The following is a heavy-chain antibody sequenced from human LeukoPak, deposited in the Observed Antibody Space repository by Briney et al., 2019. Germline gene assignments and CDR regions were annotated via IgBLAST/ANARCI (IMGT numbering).Heavy chain of an antibody. Sequence: SGTLSLTCAVSGGSISSTNWWSWVRQPPGKGLEWIGEIYHSGSTNYNPSLKSRVTISVDKSKNQFSLKLSSVTAADTAVYYCARDEVAAEAGYYSMDVWGQGTTVTVSS. CDR1: GGSISSTNW. CDR2: IYHSGST. V-gene: IGHV4-4*02. CDR3: ARDEVAAEAGYYSMDV. J-gene: IGHJ6*02. D-gene: IGHD2-2*01.